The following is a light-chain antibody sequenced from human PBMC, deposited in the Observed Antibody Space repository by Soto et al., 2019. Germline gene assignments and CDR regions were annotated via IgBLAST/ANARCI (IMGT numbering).Light chain of an antibody. J-gene: IGKJ5*01. CDR2: AAS. CDR3: HQYGSSPHT. Sequence: VKMTRSRCTLSASVGDRVTITCRASQDSNKWLAWFQEKPGRAPKLLVYAASTLQSGVPSRFSGSGSGTDFTLTISRLEPEDFAVYYCHQYGSSPHTFGQGTRLEIK. CDR1: QDSNKW. V-gene: IGKV1-5*01.